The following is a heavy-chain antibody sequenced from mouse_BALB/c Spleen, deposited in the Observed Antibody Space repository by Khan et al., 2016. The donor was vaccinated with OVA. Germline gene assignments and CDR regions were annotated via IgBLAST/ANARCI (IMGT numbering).Heavy chain of an antibody. D-gene: IGHD2-14*01. J-gene: IGHJ3*01. Sequence: EVQLQESGPSLVQPSQTLSLTCSVTGDSISSGYWSWIRKFPGNKLEYMGYMISSGYTYYNQYLKSRISITRHTSKNQFYLQLNSVTTEDTATYYCARSPSRYAFAYFRQGTLVTVSA. V-gene: IGHV3-8*02. CDR3: ARSPSRYAFAY. CDR2: MISSGYT. CDR1: GDSISSGY.